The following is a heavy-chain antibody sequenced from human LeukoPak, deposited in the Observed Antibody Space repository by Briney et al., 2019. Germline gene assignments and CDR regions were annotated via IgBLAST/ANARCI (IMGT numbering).Heavy chain of an antibody. CDR2: IYYSGST. CDR1: GDSINSSDYY. D-gene: IGHD7-27*01. V-gene: IGHV4-39*01. J-gene: IGHJ4*02. Sequence: SETLSLTCTVSGDSINSSDYYWAWIRQPPGEGLEWIRTIYYSGSTYYKSSLKSPLTISVDSSKNQFSLKMTSVTAADTGVYYCARHGNWDPFDYWGQGALVTVSS. CDR3: ARHGNWDPFDY.